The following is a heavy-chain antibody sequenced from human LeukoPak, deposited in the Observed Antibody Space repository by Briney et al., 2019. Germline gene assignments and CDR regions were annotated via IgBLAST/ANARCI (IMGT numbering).Heavy chain of an antibody. V-gene: IGHV4-59*01. J-gene: IGHJ4*02. CDR2: IYYSGST. D-gene: IGHD6-6*01. CDR3: ASQTRPDGVDY. Sequence: MASETLSLTCTVSGGSISIYYWSCIRQPPGKGLEWIGYIYYSGSTNYNPSLKSRVTISVDTSKNQFSLKLSSVTAADTAVYYCASQTRPDGVDYWGQGTLVTVSS. CDR1: GGSISIYY.